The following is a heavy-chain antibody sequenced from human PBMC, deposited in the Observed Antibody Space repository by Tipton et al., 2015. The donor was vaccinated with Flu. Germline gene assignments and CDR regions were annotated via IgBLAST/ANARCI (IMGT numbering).Heavy chain of an antibody. J-gene: IGHJ4*02. D-gene: IGHD6-19*01. Sequence: SLRLSCATSGFTLSFFGMNWVRQAPGKGLEWVSSISSTGNFIYYGDSVKGRFTVSRDNARNSLFLQMNSLRAEDTAVYYCTLDLYSRGKYYLDYWGQGTLVTVSS. CDR2: ISSTGNFI. CDR1: GFTLSFFG. V-gene: IGHV3-21*01. CDR3: TLDLYSRGKYYLDY.